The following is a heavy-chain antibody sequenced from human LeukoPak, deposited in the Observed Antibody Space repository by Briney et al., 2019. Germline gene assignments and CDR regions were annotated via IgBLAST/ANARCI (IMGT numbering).Heavy chain of an antibody. V-gene: IGHV3-48*04. CDR1: GFTFSSYA. CDR3: ARGVGVLTTVGDN. CDR2: ISSSSGTV. Sequence: GGCLRLSCAASGFTFSSYAMSWVRQAPGKGLGWVSYISSSSGTVYYADSVKGRFTISRDNAKNSLYLQMNSLRAEDTAVYYCARGVGVLTTVGDNWGQGTLVTVSS. J-gene: IGHJ4*02. D-gene: IGHD4-11*01.